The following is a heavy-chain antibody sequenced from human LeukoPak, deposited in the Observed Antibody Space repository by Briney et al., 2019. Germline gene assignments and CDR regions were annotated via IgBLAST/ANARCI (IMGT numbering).Heavy chain of an antibody. CDR2: FDPEDGET. J-gene: IGHJ6*03. CDR1: GYTLTELS. D-gene: IGHD2-2*01. V-gene: IGHV1-24*01. CDR3: ANLGELGYCSSTSCGYYYYMDV. Sequence: ASVKVSCKVSGYTLTELSMHWVRQAPGKGLEWMGGFDPEDGETIYAQKFQGRVTMTEDTSTDTAYMELSSLRAEDTAVYYCANLGELGYCSSTSCGYYYYMDVWGKGTTVTVSS.